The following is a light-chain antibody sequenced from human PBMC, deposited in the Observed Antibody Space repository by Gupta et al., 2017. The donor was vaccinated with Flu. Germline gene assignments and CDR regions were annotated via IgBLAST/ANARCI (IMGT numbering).Light chain of an antibody. V-gene: IGKV1-39*01. J-gene: IGKJ1*01. CDR2: AAS. CDR3: QQRHDFPWT. CDR1: ERISND. Sequence: PPSLSASVGDRVTITCRTRERISNDLDWYQQRPGKAPKLLIFAASRPESGVPSRFSGSGSATDFTLTINMRHPEDFANYHCQQRHDFPWTFGQGTKVEVK.